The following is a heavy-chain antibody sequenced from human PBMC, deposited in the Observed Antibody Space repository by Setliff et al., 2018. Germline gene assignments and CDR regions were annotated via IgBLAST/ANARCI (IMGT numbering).Heavy chain of an antibody. CDR3: ARAKTRILGV. CDR1: GGSFSGYY. J-gene: IGHJ6*04. CDR2: INHSGST. D-gene: IGHD2-15*01. V-gene: IGHV4-34*01. Sequence: PSETLSLTCAVYGGSFSGYYWSWIRQPPGKGLEWIGEINHSGSTNYNPSLKSRVTISVDTSKNQFSLKLSSVTAADTAVYYCARAKTRILGVWGKGTTVTGSS.